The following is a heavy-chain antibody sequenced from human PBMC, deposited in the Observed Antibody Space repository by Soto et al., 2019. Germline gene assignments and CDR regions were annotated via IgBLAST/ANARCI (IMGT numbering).Heavy chain of an antibody. CDR2: ISYDGSNK. CDR1: GFTFSSYA. J-gene: IGHJ6*02. CDR3: ARDLLLTGYSPTRFYYYYGMDV. D-gene: IGHD3-9*01. Sequence: QVQLVESGGGVVQPGRSLRLSCAAAGFTFSSYAMHWVRQAPGKGLGWVAVISYDGSNKYYADSVKGRFTISRDNSKNTLYLQMNSLRAEDTAVYYCARDLLLTGYSPTRFYYYYGMDVWGQGTTVTVSS. V-gene: IGHV3-30-3*01.